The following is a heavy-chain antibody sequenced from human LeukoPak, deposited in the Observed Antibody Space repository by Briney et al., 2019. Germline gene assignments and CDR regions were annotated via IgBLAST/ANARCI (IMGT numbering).Heavy chain of an antibody. D-gene: IGHD4-11*01. V-gene: IGHV4-30-4*08. Sequence: PSETLSLTCTVSGGSISSGDYYWSWIRQPPGKGLEWIGYIYYSGSTYYNPSLKSRVTISVDTSKNQFSLKLSSVTAADTAVYYCARCPTVTPYYYYMDVWGKGTTVTVSS. J-gene: IGHJ6*03. CDR1: GGSISSGDYY. CDR3: ARCPTVTPYYYYMDV. CDR2: IYYSGST.